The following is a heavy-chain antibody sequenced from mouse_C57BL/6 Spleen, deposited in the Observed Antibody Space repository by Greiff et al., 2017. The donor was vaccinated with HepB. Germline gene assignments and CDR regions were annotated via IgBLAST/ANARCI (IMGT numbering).Heavy chain of an antibody. CDR1: GYTFTSYW. CDR3: ARPIQGGYYAMDY. CDR2: IHPNSGST. V-gene: IGHV1-64*01. D-gene: IGHD3-2*02. Sequence: QVQLQQPGAELVKPGASVKLSCKASGYTFTSYWMHWVKQRPGQGLEWIGMIHPNSGSTNYNEKFKSKATLTVDKSSSTAYMQLSSLTSEDSAVYYCARPIQGGYYAMDYWGQGTSVTASS. J-gene: IGHJ4*01.